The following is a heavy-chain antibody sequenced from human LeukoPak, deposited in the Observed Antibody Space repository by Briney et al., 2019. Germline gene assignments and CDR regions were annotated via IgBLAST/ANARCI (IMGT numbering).Heavy chain of an antibody. V-gene: IGHV2-5*02. J-gene: IGHJ4*02. CDR1: GFSLNTRGVG. CDR3: AHRKNYYDSSVFDN. D-gene: IGHD3-22*01. CDR2: IYWDDDR. Sequence: SGSTLVNPTQTLTLTCTFSGFSLNTRGVGVGWIRQPPGRALEWLALIYWDDDRRYSPSLKSRLTITKDTSKNQVVLTMTTMDPVDTATYFCAHRKNYYDSSVFDNWGQGTLVTVSS.